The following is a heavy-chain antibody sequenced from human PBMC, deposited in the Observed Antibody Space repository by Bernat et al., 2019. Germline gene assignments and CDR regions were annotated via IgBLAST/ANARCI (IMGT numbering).Heavy chain of an antibody. J-gene: IGHJ4*02. CDR2: INHSGST. D-gene: IGHD3-22*01. V-gene: IGHV4-34*01. CDR1: GGSFSGYY. CDR3: ARGRPYYYDSSGYYSYFDY. Sequence: QVQLQQWGAGLLKPSETLSLTCAVYGGSFSGYYWSWIRQPPGKGLEWIGEINHSGSTNYNPSLKSRVTISVDTSKNQCSLKLSSVTAADTAVYYCARGRPYYYDSSGYYSYFDYWGQGTLVTVSS.